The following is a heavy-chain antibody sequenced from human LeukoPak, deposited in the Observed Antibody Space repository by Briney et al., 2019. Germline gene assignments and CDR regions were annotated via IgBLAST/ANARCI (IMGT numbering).Heavy chain of an antibody. D-gene: IGHD3-3*01. CDR3: ATGKGSYDFWSGYYLGY. J-gene: IGHJ4*02. CDR2: VDPEDGET. CDR1: GYTFTDYC. V-gene: IGHV1-69-2*01. Sequence: ASVKVSCKVSGYTFTDYCMHWVQQAPGKGLEWMGLVDPEDGETIYAEKFQGRVTITADTSTDTAYMELSSLRSEDTAVYYCATGKGSYDFWSGYYLGYWGQGTLVTVSS.